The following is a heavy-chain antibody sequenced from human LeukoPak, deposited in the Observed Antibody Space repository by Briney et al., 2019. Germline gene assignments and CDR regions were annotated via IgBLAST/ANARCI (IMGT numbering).Heavy chain of an antibody. CDR1: GYTFTGYY. D-gene: IGHD6-6*01. Sequence: ASVKVSCKASGYTFTGYYMHWVRQAPGQGLEWMGWINPNSGGTNYAQKFQGRVTMTRDTSISTAHMELSRLRSDDTAVYYCARTIAARPASDYWGQGTLVTVSS. CDR2: INPNSGGT. V-gene: IGHV1-2*02. CDR3: ARTIAARPASDY. J-gene: IGHJ4*02.